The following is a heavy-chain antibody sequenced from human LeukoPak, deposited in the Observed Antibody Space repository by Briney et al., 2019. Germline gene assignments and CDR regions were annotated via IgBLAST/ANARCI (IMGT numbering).Heavy chain of an antibody. J-gene: IGHJ4*02. D-gene: IGHD3-22*01. V-gene: IGHV3-23*01. CDR3: AKDRYDSSGYYPGYFDY. CDR2: ISGSGGST. CDR1: GFTFSSYA. Sequence: PGGSLRLSCAASGFTFSSYAMSWVRQAPGKGLEWVSAISGSGGSTYYADSVKGRFTISRDNSKNTLYLQMNSLRAEDTAVYYCAKDRYDSSGYYPGYFDYWGQGTLVTVSS.